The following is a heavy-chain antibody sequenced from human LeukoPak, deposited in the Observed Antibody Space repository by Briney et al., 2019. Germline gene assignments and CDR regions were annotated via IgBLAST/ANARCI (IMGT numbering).Heavy chain of an antibody. D-gene: IGHD3-16*02. Sequence: GASVKVPCKASGGTFSSYAISWVRQAPGQGLEWMGGIIPIFGTANYAQKFQGRVTITADESTSTAYMELSSLRSEDTAVYYCARVPLRGVWGSYRQYYFDYWGQGTLVTVSS. V-gene: IGHV1-69*13. CDR1: GGTFSSYA. CDR2: IIPIFGTA. J-gene: IGHJ4*02. CDR3: ARVPLRGVWGSYRQYYFDY.